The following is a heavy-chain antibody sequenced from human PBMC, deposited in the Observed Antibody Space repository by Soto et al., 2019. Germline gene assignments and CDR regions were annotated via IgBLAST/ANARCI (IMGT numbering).Heavy chain of an antibody. CDR2: IYHSGST. D-gene: IGHD3-10*01. J-gene: IGHJ4*02. V-gene: IGHV4-4*02. CDR3: ARVWGYGSGSYYRPHFDY. Sequence: RSVRKHPGKGLEWIGEIYHSGSTNYNPSLKSRVTISVDKSKNQFSLKLSSVTAADTAVYYCARVWGYGSGSYYRPHFDYWGQGTLFTVS.